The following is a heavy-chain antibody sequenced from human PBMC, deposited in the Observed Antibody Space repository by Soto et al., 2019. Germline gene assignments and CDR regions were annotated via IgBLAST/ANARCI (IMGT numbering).Heavy chain of an antibody. CDR2: ISSTTNYI. V-gene: IGHV3-21*06. CDR3: ARESEDLTSNFDY. Sequence: GGSLRLSCAASGSTFTRYSMNWVRQAPGKGLEWVSSISSTTNYIYYGDSMKGRFTISRDNAKNSLYLEMNSLRAEDTAVYHCARESEDLTSNFDYWGQGTLVTVSS. J-gene: IGHJ4*02. CDR1: GSTFTRYS.